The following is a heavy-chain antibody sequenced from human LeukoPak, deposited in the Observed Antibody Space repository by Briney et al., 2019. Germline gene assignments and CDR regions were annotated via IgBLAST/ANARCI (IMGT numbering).Heavy chain of an antibody. CDR1: GYTFTSYD. Sequence: ASVNVSCKASGYTFTSYDFNWVRQATGQRPEWMGWMSPNSGDTGYAQKFQDRVTMTRNTSISTAYMELSSLRSDDTAVYYCARGPPNWGYDYWGPGTLVTVSS. CDR2: MSPNSGDT. CDR3: ARGPPNWGYDY. J-gene: IGHJ4*02. V-gene: IGHV1-8*01. D-gene: IGHD7-27*01.